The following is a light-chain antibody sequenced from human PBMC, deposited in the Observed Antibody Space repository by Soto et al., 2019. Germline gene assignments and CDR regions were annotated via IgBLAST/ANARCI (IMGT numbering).Light chain of an antibody. CDR3: QSYDSSLSGYV. CDR1: SSNNGAGYE. CDR2: GNS. J-gene: IGLJ1*01. V-gene: IGLV1-40*01. Sequence: QSALTQPPSVSGAPGQRVTISCTGSSSNNGAGYEVHWYQQLPGTAPKLLIYGNSNRPSGVPDRFSGSKSGTSASLAITGLQAEDEADYYCQSYDSSLSGYVFGTGTKVTVL.